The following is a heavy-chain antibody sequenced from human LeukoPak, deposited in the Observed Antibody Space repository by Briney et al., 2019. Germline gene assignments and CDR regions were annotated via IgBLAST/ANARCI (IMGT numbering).Heavy chain of an antibody. V-gene: IGHV3-23*01. J-gene: IGHJ4*02. CDR3: AKDQYTDSSAASDY. Sequence: GGSLRLSCAASGFTFSNYAMRWVRQAPGKGLEWVSTVSVNGYSTDYADSVKGRFTISGDNSKNTVYLQMNSLRAEDSAVYNCAKDQYTDSSAASDYWGQGILVTVSS. D-gene: IGHD6-6*01. CDR1: GFTFSNYA. CDR2: VSVNGYST.